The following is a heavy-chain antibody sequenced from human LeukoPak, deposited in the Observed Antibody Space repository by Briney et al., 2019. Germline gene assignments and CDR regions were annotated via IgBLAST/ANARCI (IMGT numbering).Heavy chain of an antibody. Sequence: GGSLRLSCAASGFTFSTYAMHWVRQAPGKGLEWVAVILYDGTNQYYADSVKGRFTISRDNSRNTLYLQMNSLKVEDTAVYYCARDFRDYRDYVAYFDSWGQGTLVTVSS. CDR2: ILYDGTNQ. J-gene: IGHJ4*02. CDR1: GFTFSTYA. D-gene: IGHD4-17*01. CDR3: ARDFRDYRDYVAYFDS. V-gene: IGHV3-30-3*01.